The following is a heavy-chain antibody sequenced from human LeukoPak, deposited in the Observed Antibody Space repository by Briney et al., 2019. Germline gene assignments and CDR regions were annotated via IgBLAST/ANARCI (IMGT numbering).Heavy chain of an antibody. CDR1: GFTFSSYA. CDR3: ARDQDRAARSFGY. Sequence: GGSLRLSCAASGFTFSSYAMHWVRQAPGKGLEWVAVIWYDGSNKYYADSVKGRFTISRDNSKNTLYLQMNSLRAEDTAVYYCARDQDRAARSFGYWGQGTLVTVSS. D-gene: IGHD6-6*01. CDR2: IWYDGSNK. V-gene: IGHV3-33*08. J-gene: IGHJ4*02.